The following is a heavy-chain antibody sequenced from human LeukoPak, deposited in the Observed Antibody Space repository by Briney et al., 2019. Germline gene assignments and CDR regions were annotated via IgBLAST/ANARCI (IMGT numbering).Heavy chain of an antibody. D-gene: IGHD6-6*01. Sequence: ASVKVSCKVSGYTFTAYYIHWVRQAPGQGLEWMGWIDPNSGGTNSAQKFQGRVTMTRDTSISTAYMELSRLRSDDTAVYYCVRNSKSGVSVRPPYYYYYMDVWGKGATVTVSS. CDR3: VRNSKSGVSVRPPYYYYYMDV. CDR2: IDPNSGGT. J-gene: IGHJ6*03. CDR1: GYTFTAYY. V-gene: IGHV1-2*02.